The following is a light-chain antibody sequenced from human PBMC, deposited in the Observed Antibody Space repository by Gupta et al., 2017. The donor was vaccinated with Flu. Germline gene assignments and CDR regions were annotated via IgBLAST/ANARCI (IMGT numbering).Light chain of an antibody. CDR1: QSVSSSY. J-gene: IGKJ2*01. V-gene: IGKV3-20*01. CDR3: QQYGSSTQYT. Sequence: RATLSCRASQSVSSSYLAWYQQKPGQAPRLLIYGASSRATGIPDRFSGSGSGTDFTLTISRLEPEDFAVYYCQQYGSSTQYTFGQGTKLEIK. CDR2: GAS.